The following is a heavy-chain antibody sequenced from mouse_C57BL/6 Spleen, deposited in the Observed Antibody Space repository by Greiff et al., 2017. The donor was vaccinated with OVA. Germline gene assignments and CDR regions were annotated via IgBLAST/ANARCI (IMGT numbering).Heavy chain of an antibody. V-gene: IGHV1-52*01. CDR3: ARTYYDYDPLYYAMDY. D-gene: IGHD2-4*01. J-gene: IGHJ4*01. Sequence: VQLQQSGAELVRPGSSVKLSCKASGYTFTSYWMHWVKQRPIQGLEWIGNIDPSDSETHYNQKFKDKATLTVDKSSSTAYMQLSSLTSEDSAVYYCARTYYDYDPLYYAMDYWGQGTSVTVSS. CDR1: GYTFTSYW. CDR2: IDPSDSET.